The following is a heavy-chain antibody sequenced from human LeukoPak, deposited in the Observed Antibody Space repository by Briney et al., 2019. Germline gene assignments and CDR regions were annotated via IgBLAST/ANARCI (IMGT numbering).Heavy chain of an antibody. V-gene: IGHV1-46*01. Sequence: ASVKVSCKASGYTFTSYYMHWVRQAPGQGLEWMGIINPSGGSTSYAQKLQGRVTMTTDTSTSTAYMELRSLRSDDTAVYYCAKDPFDQMLPENWFDPWGQGTLVTVSS. CDR3: AKDPFDQMLPENWFDP. J-gene: IGHJ5*02. CDR2: INPSGGST. CDR1: GYTFTSYY. D-gene: IGHD2-2*01.